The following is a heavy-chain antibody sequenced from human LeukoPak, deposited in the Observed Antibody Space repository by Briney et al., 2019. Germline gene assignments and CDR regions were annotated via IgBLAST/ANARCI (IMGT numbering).Heavy chain of an antibody. V-gene: IGHV3-30*03. CDR2: ISYDGSNK. Sequence: GGSLRLSCAASGFTFSSYGMHWVRQAPGKGLEWVAVISYDGSNKYYADSVKGRFTISRDNSKNTLYLQMNSLKTEDTAVYYCSRDDFWSGYYPPRDYWGQGTLVTVSS. CDR1: GFTFSSYG. J-gene: IGHJ4*02. D-gene: IGHD3-3*01. CDR3: SRDDFWSGYYPPRDY.